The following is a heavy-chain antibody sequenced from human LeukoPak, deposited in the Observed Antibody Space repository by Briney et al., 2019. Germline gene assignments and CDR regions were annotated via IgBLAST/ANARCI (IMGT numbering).Heavy chain of an antibody. CDR3: ARGPTISETGYFDY. CDR2: INHRGDT. D-gene: IGHD1-1*01. Sequence: PSETLSLTCAVYGGSFSSYYWSWIRQSPGKGLEWIAEINHRGDTNYNPSVKSRVTISVDTSKNHFSLKVTSLTAADTAVYYCARGPTISETGYFDYWGQGTLVTVSS. V-gene: IGHV4-34*01. CDR1: GGSFSSYY. J-gene: IGHJ4*03.